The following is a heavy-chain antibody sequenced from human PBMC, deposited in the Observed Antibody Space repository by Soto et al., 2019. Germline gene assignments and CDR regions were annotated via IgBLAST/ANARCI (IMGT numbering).Heavy chain of an antibody. CDR2: ISYDGSST. CDR3: ARVDRSSSWYVDY. D-gene: IGHD6-13*01. CDR1: GFTFSNYA. Sequence: AGGSLRLSCAASGFTFSNYAMHWVRQAPGKGPEWVAAISYDGSSTSYADSVKGRFTISRDTAKNTLYLQMNSLRVEDTAVYYCARVDRSSSWYVDYWGRGTLVTVSS. V-gene: IGHV3-30*03. J-gene: IGHJ4*02.